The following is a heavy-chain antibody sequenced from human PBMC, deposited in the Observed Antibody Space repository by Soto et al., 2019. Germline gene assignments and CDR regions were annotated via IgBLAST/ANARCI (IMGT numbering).Heavy chain of an antibody. Sequence: PSETLSLTCAVYGGSFSGYYWSWIRQPPGKGLEWIGEINHSGSTNYNPSLKSRVTISVDTSKNQFSLKLSSVTAADTAVYYCARVNGWNFYSAVLYYYYGMDVWGQGTTGTVSS. J-gene: IGHJ6*02. V-gene: IGHV4-34*01. CDR1: GGSFSGYY. CDR3: ARVNGWNFYSAVLYYYYGMDV. CDR2: INHSGST. D-gene: IGHD1-7*01.